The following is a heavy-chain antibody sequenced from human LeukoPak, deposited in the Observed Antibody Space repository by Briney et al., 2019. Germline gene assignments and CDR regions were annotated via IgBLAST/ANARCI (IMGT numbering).Heavy chain of an antibody. V-gene: IGHV3-23*01. J-gene: IGHJ4*02. CDR2: IGSDGDR. CDR3: AKSAGAATIYFDS. Sequence: PEGSLRLSCTASGFAFRSYAMAWVRQAPGKGLEGVAAIGSDGDRVHEDSVKGRFTISRDNSKSTLYLQMDNLRAEDTAVYFCAKSAGAATIYFDSWGQGALVTVSS. CDR1: GFAFRSYA. D-gene: IGHD6-25*01.